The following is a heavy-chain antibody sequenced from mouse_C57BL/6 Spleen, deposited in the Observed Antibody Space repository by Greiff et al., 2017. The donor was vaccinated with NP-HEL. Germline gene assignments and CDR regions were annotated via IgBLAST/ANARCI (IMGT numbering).Heavy chain of an antibody. CDR2: IYPGDGDT. V-gene: IGHV1-80*01. CDR3: APTYYYGSSYEGFAY. D-gene: IGHD1-1*01. Sequence: VQLQQPGAELVKPGASVKISCKASGYAFSSYWMNWVKQRPGKGLEWIGQIYPGDGDTNYNGKFKGKATLTADKSSSTAYMQLSSLTSEDSAVYFCAPTYYYGSSYEGFAYWGQGTLVTVSA. CDR1: GYAFSSYW. J-gene: IGHJ3*01.